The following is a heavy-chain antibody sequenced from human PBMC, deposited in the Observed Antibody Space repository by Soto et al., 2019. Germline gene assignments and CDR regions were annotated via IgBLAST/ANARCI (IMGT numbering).Heavy chain of an antibody. CDR3: ARVSTMIVVVQAFPFDY. V-gene: IGHV1-18*01. J-gene: IGHJ4*02. CDR1: GYTFTSYG. Sequence: GASVKVSCKASGYTFTSYGISWVRQAPGQGLEWMGWISAYNGNTNYAQKLQGRVTMTTDTSTSTAYMELRSLRSDDTAVYYCARVSTMIVVVQAFPFDYWGQGTLVTVSS. D-gene: IGHD3-22*01. CDR2: ISAYNGNT.